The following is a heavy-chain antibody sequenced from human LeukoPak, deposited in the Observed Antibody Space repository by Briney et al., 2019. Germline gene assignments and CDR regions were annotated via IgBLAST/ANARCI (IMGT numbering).Heavy chain of an antibody. Sequence: GRSLRLSCAASRFTFSNYVMHWVRQAPGKGLEWVAVISYDGSDKYYADSVKGRFTISRDNSKNTLYLQMNSLRAEDTAVYYCAKDGAWLRFDDWGQGILVTVSS. CDR2: ISYDGSDK. V-gene: IGHV3-30*18. D-gene: IGHD5-12*01. CDR3: AKDGAWLRFDD. CDR1: RFTFSNYV. J-gene: IGHJ4*02.